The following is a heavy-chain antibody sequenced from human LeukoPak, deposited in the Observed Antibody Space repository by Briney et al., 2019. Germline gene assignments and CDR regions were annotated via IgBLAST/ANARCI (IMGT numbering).Heavy chain of an antibody. CDR3: ARDRSTVTTWIDY. V-gene: IGHV3-48*01. CDR2: ISSRGTTI. Sequence: GGSLRLSCAASGFSFSGYDMNWVRQAPGKGPEWVSYISSRGTTIYYVDSVKGRFAISRDNAKKSLGLQMNSLRAEDTAVYYCARDRSTVTTWIDYWGQGTLVTVSS. J-gene: IGHJ4*02. CDR1: GFSFSGYD. D-gene: IGHD4-17*01.